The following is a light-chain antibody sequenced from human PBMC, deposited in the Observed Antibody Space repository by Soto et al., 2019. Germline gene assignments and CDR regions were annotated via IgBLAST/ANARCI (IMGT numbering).Light chain of an antibody. CDR2: EVS. CDR3: CSYAGSSTFYV. V-gene: IGLV2-23*02. Sequence: QSALTPPASVSGSPGQSITISCTGTSSDVGSYNLISWYQQYPDKAPKLMIYEVSKRPSGVSNRFSGSKSGNTASLTISGLQAEDEADYYCCSYAGSSTFYVFGRGTKLTVL. J-gene: IGLJ1*01. CDR1: SSDVGSYNL.